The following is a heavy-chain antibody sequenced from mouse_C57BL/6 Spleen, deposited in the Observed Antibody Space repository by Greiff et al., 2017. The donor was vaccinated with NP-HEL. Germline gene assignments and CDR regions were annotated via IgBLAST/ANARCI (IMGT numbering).Heavy chain of an antibody. D-gene: IGHD2-3*01. CDR3: ARSGYYGGYYAMDY. CDR2: IDPSDSET. CDR1: GYTFTSYW. V-gene: IGHV1-52*01. J-gene: IGHJ4*01. Sequence: QVQLQQPGAELVRPGSSVKLSCKASGYTFTSYWMHWVKQRPIQGLEWIGNIDPSDSETHYNQKFKDKATLTVDKSSSTAYMQLSSLTSEDSAVYYCARSGYYGGYYAMDYWGQGTSVTVSS.